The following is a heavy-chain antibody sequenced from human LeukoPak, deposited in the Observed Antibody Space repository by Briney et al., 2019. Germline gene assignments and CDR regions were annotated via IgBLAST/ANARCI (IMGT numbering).Heavy chain of an antibody. J-gene: IGHJ5*02. V-gene: IGHV4-59*12. CDR3: ARDNIPVAGTGLSWFDP. CDR1: GGSISSYY. D-gene: IGHD6-13*01. CDR2: IYHSGTP. Sequence: PSETLSLTCTVSGGSISSYYWTWIRQPPGKGLEWIGNIYHSGTPYYNPSLKSRVTLSVDRSKNQFSLKMTSVTAADTAVYYCARDNIPVAGTGLSWFDPWGQGTLVTVSS.